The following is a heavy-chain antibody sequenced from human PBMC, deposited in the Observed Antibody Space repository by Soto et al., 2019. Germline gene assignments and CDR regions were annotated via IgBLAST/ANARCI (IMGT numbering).Heavy chain of an antibody. CDR3: ARDLSYAFAY. CDR2: IRIDSNHI. D-gene: IGHD1-26*01. V-gene: IGHV3-48*02. J-gene: IGHJ4*02. Sequence: EVQLVESGGGLVQPGGSLRLSCAASGFIFTSYSMNWVRQAPGKGLEWLSYIRIDSNHIGYADSVRGRFTISSDIAKNSLYLQMNSLRDDDTAVYYCARDLSYAFAYRGQGTLVNVST. CDR1: GFIFTSYS.